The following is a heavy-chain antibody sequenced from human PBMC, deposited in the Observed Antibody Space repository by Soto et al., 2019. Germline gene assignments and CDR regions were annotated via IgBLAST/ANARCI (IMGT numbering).Heavy chain of an antibody. CDR3: TRIAYNYGPGDY. CDR2: SRNKANSFST. J-gene: IGHJ4*02. Sequence: GGSLRLSCEVSGFSFSDHYMDWVRQAPGKGLEWVGRSRNKANSFSTAYAPSVKGRFTISRDDSKSSLYLQMNSLKTDDTAVYYCTRIAYNYGPGDYWGQGTLVTVSS. CDR1: GFSFSDHY. V-gene: IGHV3-72*01. D-gene: IGHD2-21*01.